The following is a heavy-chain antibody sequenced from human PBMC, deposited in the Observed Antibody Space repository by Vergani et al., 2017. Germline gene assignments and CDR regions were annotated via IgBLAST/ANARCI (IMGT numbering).Heavy chain of an antibody. CDR3: ATPQTVTTGGMEV. V-gene: IGHV1-69-2*01. J-gene: IGHJ6*02. CDR1: GYTFTDHY. CDR2: VDPEDGET. Sequence: EVQLVQSGAEVKKPGATMKISCKVSGYTFTDHYLHWVKQAPGKGLEWMGLVDPEDGETRYAEKFKGRVTIAADTSTDTAHLELSSLRSEDTAGYYCATPQTVTTGGMEVWGQGTTVIVSS. D-gene: IGHD4-17*01.